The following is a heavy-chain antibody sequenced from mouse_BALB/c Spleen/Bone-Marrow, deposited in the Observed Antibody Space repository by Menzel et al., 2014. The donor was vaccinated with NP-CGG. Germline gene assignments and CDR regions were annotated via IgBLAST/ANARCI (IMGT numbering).Heavy chain of an antibody. D-gene: IGHD1-1*01. CDR2: ILPGSGST. CDR1: GYTSSSYW. CDR3: ARFYYYGSSYYFDY. Sequence: VQLQQSGAELMKPGASVKISCKATGYTSSSYWIEWVKQRPGHGLEWIGEILPGSGSTNYNEKFEGKATFTADTSSNTAYMQLSSLTSEDSAVYYCARFYYYGSSYYFDYWGQGTTLTVSS. J-gene: IGHJ2*01. V-gene: IGHV1-9*01.